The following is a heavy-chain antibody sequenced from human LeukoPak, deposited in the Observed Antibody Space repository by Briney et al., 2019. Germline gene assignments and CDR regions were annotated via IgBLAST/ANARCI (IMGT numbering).Heavy chain of an antibody. CDR1: GFTFNDYG. J-gene: IGHJ4*02. Sequence: GGSLRLSCAASGFTFNDYGMSWVRQAPGKGLEWVSAISGTGGSTYYADSVKGRFTISRDNSKNTLYLQMNSLRAEDTAVYYCAKGDTTWELPRDYWGQGTLVTVSS. D-gene: IGHD1-26*01. CDR3: AKGDTTWELPRDY. V-gene: IGHV3-23*01. CDR2: ISGTGGST.